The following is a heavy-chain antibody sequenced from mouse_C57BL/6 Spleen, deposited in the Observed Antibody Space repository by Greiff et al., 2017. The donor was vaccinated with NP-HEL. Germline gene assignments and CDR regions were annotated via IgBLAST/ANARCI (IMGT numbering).Heavy chain of an antibody. CDR3: AKGGDYGNYAGY. CDR2: IWRGGST. D-gene: IGHD2-1*01. Sequence: VQRVESGPGLVQPSQSLSITCTVSGFSLTSYGVHWVRQSPGKGLEWLGVIWRGGSTDYNAAFMSRLSITKDNSKSQVFFKMNSLQADDTAIYYCAKGGDYGNYAGYWGQGTTLTVSS. CDR1: GFSLTSYG. V-gene: IGHV2-5*01. J-gene: IGHJ2*01.